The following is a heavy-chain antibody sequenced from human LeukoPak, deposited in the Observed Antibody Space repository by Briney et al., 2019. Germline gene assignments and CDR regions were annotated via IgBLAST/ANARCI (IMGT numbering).Heavy chain of an antibody. D-gene: IGHD6-19*01. CDR1: GYTFTGYY. CDR3: ARVLPWVAGSPRTVDY. V-gene: IGHV1-2*06. J-gene: IGHJ4*02. Sequence: ASVKVSCKASGYTFTGYYMHWVRQAPGQGLEWMGRINPNSGGTNYAQKFQGRVTMTTDTSTSTAYMELRSLRSDDTAVYYCARVLPWVAGSPRTVDYWGQGTLVTVSS. CDR2: INPNSGGT.